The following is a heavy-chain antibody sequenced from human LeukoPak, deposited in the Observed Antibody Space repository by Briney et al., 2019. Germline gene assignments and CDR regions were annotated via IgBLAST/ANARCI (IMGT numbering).Heavy chain of an antibody. Sequence: SETLSLTCTVSGGSISNYYWSWIRQPPGKGLEWIGYIYYTGSTNYNPSLKSRVTISVDTSKNQFSLKLSSVTAADTAVYYCARIKAGSRVLDYWGQGTLVTVSP. CDR1: GGSISNYY. V-gene: IGHV4-59*01. CDR3: ARIKAGSRVLDY. CDR2: IYYTGST. J-gene: IGHJ4*02. D-gene: IGHD6-13*01.